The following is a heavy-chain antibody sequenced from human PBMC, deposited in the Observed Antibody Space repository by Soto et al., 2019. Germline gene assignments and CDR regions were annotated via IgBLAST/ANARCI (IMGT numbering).Heavy chain of an antibody. Sequence: EVQLLESGGDLVQPGGSLRLSCAASGFTFSNYAMSWVRQAPGKGLEWVSAISGSGGTTFSADSVRGRFTISRDNSKSTLFLQMNSLRDEDTAVYFCATEGSGSPFWGQGTLVTVSS. CDR2: ISGSGGTT. J-gene: IGHJ4*02. V-gene: IGHV3-23*01. D-gene: IGHD2-15*01. CDR3: ATEGSGSPF. CDR1: GFTFSNYA.